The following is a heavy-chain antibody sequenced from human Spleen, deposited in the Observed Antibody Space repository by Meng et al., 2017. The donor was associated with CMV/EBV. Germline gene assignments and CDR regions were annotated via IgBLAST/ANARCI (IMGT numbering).Heavy chain of an antibody. J-gene: IGHJ4*02. CDR2: ISYDGSNK. V-gene: IGHV3-30-3*02. CDR1: GFTFSSYA. Sequence: GGSLRLSCAASGFTFSSYAMHWVRQAPGKGLEWVAVISYDGSNKYYADSVKGRFTISRDNSKNTLYLQMNSLRAEDMAVYYCAKYGSSWDNDYWGQGTLVTVSS. D-gene: IGHD6-13*01. CDR3: AKYGSSWDNDY.